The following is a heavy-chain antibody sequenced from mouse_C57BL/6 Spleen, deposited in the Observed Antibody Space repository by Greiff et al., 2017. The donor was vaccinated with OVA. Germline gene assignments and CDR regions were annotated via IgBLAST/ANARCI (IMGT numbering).Heavy chain of an antibody. D-gene: IGHD1-1*01. J-gene: IGHJ4*01. CDR1: GYTFTSYW. CDR2: IYPGSGST. Sequence: QVQLQQPGAELVKPGASVKMSCKASGYTFTSYWLTWVKQRPGQGLVWIGVIYPGSGSTTYNEKFKSKATLTVDTSSSTAYMQLSSLTSEDSAVYYCARNPSHYYGSSPYYAMDYWGQGTSVTVSS. CDR3: ARNPSHYYGSSPYYAMDY. V-gene: IGHV1-55*01.